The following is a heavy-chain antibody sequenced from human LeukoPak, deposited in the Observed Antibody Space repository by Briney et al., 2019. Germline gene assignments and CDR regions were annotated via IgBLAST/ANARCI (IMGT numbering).Heavy chain of an antibody. V-gene: IGHV4-59*08. D-gene: IGHD3-22*01. CDR2: IFYTGSI. J-gene: IGHJ5*02. CDR1: GGSFSGYY. Sequence: PSETLSLTCAVYGGSFSGYYWSWIRQPPGKGLEWIGYIFYTGSINYNPSLRGRVTISVDTSKSQFSLRLSSVTAADTAVYYCARSYSASYDSPAGWFDPWGQGTLVTVSS. CDR3: ARSYSASYDSPAGWFDP.